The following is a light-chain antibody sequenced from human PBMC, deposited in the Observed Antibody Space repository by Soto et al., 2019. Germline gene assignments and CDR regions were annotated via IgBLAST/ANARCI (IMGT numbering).Light chain of an antibody. V-gene: IGKV3-15*01. CDR3: QHYNNLPLT. J-gene: IGKJ4*01. CDR2: GVS. Sequence: EIVMTQSPATLSVSPGQGATLSCRASQSVRSDLAWYQHKPGLAPRLLIYGVSTRATGIPVRFSGSGSGTEFTLSISGLQSEDSAMYYCQHYNNLPLTFGCGTKVEIK. CDR1: QSVRSD.